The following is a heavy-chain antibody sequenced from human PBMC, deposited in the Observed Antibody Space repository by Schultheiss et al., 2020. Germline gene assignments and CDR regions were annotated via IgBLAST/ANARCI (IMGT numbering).Heavy chain of an antibody. CDR1: GFTFSSYE. CDR2: ISYDGSNK. CDR3: ARPITMVRGAYYGMDV. V-gene: IGHV3-30*03. D-gene: IGHD3-10*01. Sequence: GGSLRLSCAASGFTFSSYEMNWVRQAPGKGLEWVAVISYDGSNKYYADSVKGRFTISRDNSKNTLYLQMNSLRAEDTAVYYCARPITMVRGAYYGMDVWGQGTTVTVSS. J-gene: IGHJ6*02.